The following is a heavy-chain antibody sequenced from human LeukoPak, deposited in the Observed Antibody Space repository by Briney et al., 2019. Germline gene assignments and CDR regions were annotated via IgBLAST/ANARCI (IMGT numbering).Heavy chain of an antibody. D-gene: IGHD3-22*01. J-gene: IGHJ3*02. CDR1: GFTFSSYS. CDR2: ISSSSSCI. CDR3: AREPEITMIVVAPEDAFDI. Sequence: GGSLRLSCAASGFTFSSYSMNWVRQAPGKGLEWVSSISSSSSCIYYADSVKGRFTISRDNAKNSLYLQMNSLRAEDTAVYYCAREPEITMIVVAPEDAFDIWGQGTMVTVSS. V-gene: IGHV3-21*01.